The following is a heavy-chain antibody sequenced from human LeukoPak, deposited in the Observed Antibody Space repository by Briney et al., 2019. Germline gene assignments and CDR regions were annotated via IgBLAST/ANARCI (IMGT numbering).Heavy chain of an antibody. V-gene: IGHV3-9*01. CDR2: ISWNSGYI. D-gene: IGHD6-13*01. Sequence: HPGRSLRLSCAASGFTFDDYAMHWVWQAPGKGLEWVSGISWNSGYIVYADSVKGRFTISRDNAKNSLYLQMNSLRAEDTALYYCVKRSAAGTVGYFDSWGQGILVTVSS. CDR1: GFTFDDYA. CDR3: VKRSAAGTVGYFDS. J-gene: IGHJ4*02.